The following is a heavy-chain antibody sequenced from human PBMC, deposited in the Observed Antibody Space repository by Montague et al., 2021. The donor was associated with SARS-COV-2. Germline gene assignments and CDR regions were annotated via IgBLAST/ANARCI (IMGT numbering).Heavy chain of an antibody. D-gene: IGHD4-17*01. J-gene: IGHJ6*02. CDR3: AKAGDQENYYGLDA. CDR2: IFSGGSST. Sequence: SLRLSCAASGFTFRSYAMSWVRQAPGKGLEWVSVIFSGGSSTYYVDSVKGRFTISRDDSKNTLFLQMNSLRAEHTAVYYCAKAGDQENYYGLDAWGQGTTVTVSS. V-gene: IGHV3-23*03. CDR1: GFTFRSYA.